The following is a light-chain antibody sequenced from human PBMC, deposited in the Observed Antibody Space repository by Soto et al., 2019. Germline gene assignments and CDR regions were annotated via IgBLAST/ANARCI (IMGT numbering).Light chain of an antibody. J-gene: IGLJ2*01. CDR2: EVG. V-gene: IGLV2-14*01. Sequence: QSALTQPASVSGSPGQSITISCTGTNNDVGGHMYVSWYQHQADKAPRLLIYEVGNRPSGVSKRFSGSKSGNTASLTISGLQAEDEAVYYCASYRSPTIIFGGGTKLTVL. CDR3: ASYRSPTII. CDR1: NNDVGGHMY.